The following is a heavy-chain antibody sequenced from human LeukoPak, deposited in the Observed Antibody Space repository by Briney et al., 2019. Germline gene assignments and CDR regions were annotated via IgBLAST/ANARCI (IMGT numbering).Heavy chain of an antibody. Sequence: QPGGSLRLSYAASGFTFSSYAMSWVRQAPGKGLEWGSGIGGGGSKYYADSVKGRSTISRDKSKHTLYLQMNRLRAEDTAVYHCEKIAAAGTPDYWGQPTMVAVCS. CDR3: EKIAAAGTPDY. CDR2: IGGGGSK. D-gene: IGHD6-13*01. CDR1: GFTFSSYA. J-gene: IGHJ4*02. V-gene: IGHV3-23*01.